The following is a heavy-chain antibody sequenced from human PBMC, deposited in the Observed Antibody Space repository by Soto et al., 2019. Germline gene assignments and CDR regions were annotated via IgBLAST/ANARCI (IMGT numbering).Heavy chain of an antibody. CDR2: IYYSGST. J-gene: IGHJ6*02. Sequence: PSETLSLTCTVSGGSISSGGYYWSWIRQHPGKGLEWIGYIYYSGSTYYNPSLKSRVTISVDTSKNQFSLKLSSVTAADAAVYYCASGYDYYYYGMDVWGQGTTVTVS. CDR3: ASGYDYYYYGMDV. CDR1: GGSISSGGYY. D-gene: IGHD5-12*01. V-gene: IGHV4-31*03.